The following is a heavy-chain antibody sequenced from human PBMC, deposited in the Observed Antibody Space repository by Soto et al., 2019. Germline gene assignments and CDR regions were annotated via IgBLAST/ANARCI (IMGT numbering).Heavy chain of an antibody. Sequence: GGSLRLSCAASGFTVSSNYMSWVRQAPGKGLEWVSVIYSGGSTYYADSVKGRFTISRDNSKNTLYLQMNSLRAEDTAVYYCARGHHYYDSSGYYSAYYYYGMDVWGQGTTVTVS. D-gene: IGHD3-22*01. J-gene: IGHJ6*02. V-gene: IGHV3-53*01. CDR3: ARGHHYYDSSGYYSAYYYYGMDV. CDR1: GFTVSSNY. CDR2: IYSGGST.